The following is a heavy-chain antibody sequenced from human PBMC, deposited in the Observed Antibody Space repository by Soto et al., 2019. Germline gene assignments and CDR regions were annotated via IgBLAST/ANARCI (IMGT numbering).Heavy chain of an antibody. D-gene: IGHD3-22*01. CDR3: AKDVDTVGLSDGSGYFDL. CDR1: GFIFRNYA. J-gene: IGHJ4*02. Sequence: EVQLLESGGGSVQPGGSLRLSCEASGFIFRNYAMSWVRQAPGKGLEWVSSISGSGVGTYYADSVQGRFTISRDNSTNTLFLQLSSLRAEDTALYYCAKDVDTVGLSDGSGYFDLWGQGALVTVSS. CDR2: ISGSGVGT. V-gene: IGHV3-23*01.